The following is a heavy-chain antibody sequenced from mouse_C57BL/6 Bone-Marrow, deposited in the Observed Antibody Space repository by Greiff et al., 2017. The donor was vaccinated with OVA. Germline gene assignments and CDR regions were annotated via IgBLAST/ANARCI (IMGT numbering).Heavy chain of an antibody. V-gene: IGHV14-4*01. Sequence: EVQLQQSGAELVRPGASVKLSCTASGFNIKDDYMHWVKQRPEQGLEWIGWIDPENGDTEYASKFQGKATITAVTSSNTAYLQLSSLTSEDTAVYNGTSSAGSSYGLAYWGQGTLVTVSA. J-gene: IGHJ3*01. CDR2: IDPENGDT. D-gene: IGHD1-1*01. CDR1: GFNIKDDY. CDR3: TSSAGSSYGLAY.